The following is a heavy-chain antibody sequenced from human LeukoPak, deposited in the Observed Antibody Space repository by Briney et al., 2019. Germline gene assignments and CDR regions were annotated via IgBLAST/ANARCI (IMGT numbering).Heavy chain of an antibody. V-gene: IGHV1-18*01. CDR1: GYTFTSYD. J-gene: IGHJ3*02. Sequence: ASVKVSCKASGYTFTSYDINWVRQAPGQGLEWMGWISAYSGNTNYAQKLQGRVTMTTDTSTSTAYMELRSLRSDDTAVYYCAIPKGASAGAAYDAFDIWGQGTMVTVSS. CDR3: AIPKGASAGAAYDAFDI. CDR2: ISAYSGNT. D-gene: IGHD1-26*01.